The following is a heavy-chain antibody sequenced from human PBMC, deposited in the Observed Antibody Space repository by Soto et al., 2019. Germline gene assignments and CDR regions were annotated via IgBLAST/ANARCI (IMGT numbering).Heavy chain of an antibody. V-gene: IGHV1-18*01. J-gene: IGHJ5*02. CDR3: ARDRGIAAAGPPFDP. D-gene: IGHD6-13*01. Sequence: GASVKVSCKASGYTFTSYGISWMRQAPGQGLEWMGWISAYNGNTNYAQKLQGRVTMTTDTSTSTAYMELRSLRSDDTAVYYCARDRGIAAAGPPFDPWRQGTLVTVSS. CDR2: ISAYNGNT. CDR1: GYTFTSYG.